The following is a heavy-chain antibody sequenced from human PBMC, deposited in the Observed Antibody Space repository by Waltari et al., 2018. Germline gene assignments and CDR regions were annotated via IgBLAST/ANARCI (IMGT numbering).Heavy chain of an antibody. D-gene: IGHD3-16*01. CDR2: MRSKSNSYAT. CDR1: GFNFSGSS. Sequence: EVQLVESGGGLVQPGGSLKLSCAASGFNFSGSSMHLVRQASGKGLEGGGRMRSKSNSYATEYAAAVKGRFTISRDDSKNTAYLQMSSLKTEDTAVYYCTRWGTTLYDYWGQGTLVTVSS. J-gene: IGHJ4*02. V-gene: IGHV3-73*01. CDR3: TRWGTTLYDY.